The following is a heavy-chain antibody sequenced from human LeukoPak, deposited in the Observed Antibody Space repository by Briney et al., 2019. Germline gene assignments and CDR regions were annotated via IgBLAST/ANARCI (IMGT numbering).Heavy chain of an antibody. Sequence: GGSLRLSCAASGFTLSNYWMSWVRQAPGKGLEWVANIKEDGSVKTYVDSVKGRFTISRDNAKNSLYLQMNSLRAEDTAVYYCARRGVGLGWFDPWGQGTLVIVSS. D-gene: IGHD1-26*01. CDR1: GFTLSNYW. J-gene: IGHJ5*02. CDR3: ARRGVGLGWFDP. CDR2: IKEDGSVK. V-gene: IGHV3-7*02.